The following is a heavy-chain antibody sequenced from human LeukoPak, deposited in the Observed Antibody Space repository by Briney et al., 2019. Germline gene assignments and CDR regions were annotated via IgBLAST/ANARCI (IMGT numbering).Heavy chain of an antibody. Sequence: PGGSLRLSCAGSAFTLSNYAINWVRQAPGKGPEWLSYISTSGSTILYADSVKGRFTISRDNAKNSLYLQMNSLRVEDTAVYYCAREGGGPNYYDSSGYSFDYWGQGTLVTVSS. J-gene: IGHJ4*02. CDR3: AREGGGPNYYDSSGYSFDY. V-gene: IGHV3-48*01. CDR1: AFTLSNYA. CDR2: ISTSGSTI. D-gene: IGHD3-22*01.